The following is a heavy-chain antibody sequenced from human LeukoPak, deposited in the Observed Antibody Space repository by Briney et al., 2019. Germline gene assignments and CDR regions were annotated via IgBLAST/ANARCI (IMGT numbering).Heavy chain of an antibody. V-gene: IGHV1-18*01. D-gene: IGHD3-10*01. CDR1: GYTFTSYG. J-gene: IGHJ4*02. Sequence: ASVKVSCKASGYTFTSYGISWVRQAPGQGLEWMGWISAYNGNTNYAQKLQGRVTMTTDTSTSTAYMELRSLRSGDTAVYYCATTSGSYYLWYFDYWGQGTLVTVSS. CDR2: ISAYNGNT. CDR3: ATTSGSYYLWYFDY.